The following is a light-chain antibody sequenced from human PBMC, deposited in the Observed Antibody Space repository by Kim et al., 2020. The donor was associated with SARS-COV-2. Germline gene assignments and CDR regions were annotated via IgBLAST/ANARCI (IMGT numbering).Light chain of an antibody. CDR1: ENIGTW. Sequence: DIQMTQSPSTLSASVGDRVTITCRASENIGTWLAWYQQKPGRAPSLLISLASTLASGVPSRFSGTGSGTEFSLSITSLQPDDFATYSCQHGSRVRYTGGQGTKLEI. J-gene: IGKJ2*01. V-gene: IGKV1-5*03. CDR2: LAS. CDR3: QHGSRVRYT.